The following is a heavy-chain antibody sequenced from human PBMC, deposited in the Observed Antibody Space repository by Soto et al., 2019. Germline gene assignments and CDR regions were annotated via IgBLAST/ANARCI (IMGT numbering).Heavy chain of an antibody. V-gene: IGHV3-66*01. J-gene: IGHJ6*02. CDR2: IYSGGST. D-gene: IGHD2-21*01. CDR3: AISLFYGNYCMVF. CDR1: GFTVSSNY. Sequence: GGSLRLSCAASGFTVSSNYMSWVRQAPGKGLEWVSVIYSGGSTYYADSVKGRFTISRDNSKNTLYLQMNSLRAEDTAVYYCAISLFYGNYCMVFWGQGTSVTGSS.